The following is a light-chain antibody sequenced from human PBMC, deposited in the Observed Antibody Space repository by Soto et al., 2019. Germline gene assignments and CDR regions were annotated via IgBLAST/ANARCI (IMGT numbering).Light chain of an antibody. CDR2: EVS. CDR1: SSDVGGYNY. Sequence: QSALTQPASVSLSPGQSITISCTGTSSDVGGYNYVSLYQQHPGKAPKLMIYEVSNRPSGVSNRFSGSKSGNTASLTISGLQAEDEADYYCSSYTSSSTLVVFGTGTKVTVL. CDR3: SSYTSSSTLVV. V-gene: IGLV2-14*01. J-gene: IGLJ1*01.